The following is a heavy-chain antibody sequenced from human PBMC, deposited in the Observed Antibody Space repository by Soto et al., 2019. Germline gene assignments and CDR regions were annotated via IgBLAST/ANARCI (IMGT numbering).Heavy chain of an antibody. Sequence: QVQLQQWGAGLLKPSETLSLTCAVYCGSFRGYYWSWIRQPPGKGLEWIGEINHRGSTNYNPSLKIRVTMSVDTSKNQFSLKLSSVTAADTAVYYCARTSKFDCWGQGTLVTVSS. CDR2: INHRGST. D-gene: IGHD6-6*01. CDR3: ARTSKFDC. J-gene: IGHJ4*02. CDR1: CGSFRGYY. V-gene: IGHV4-34*01.